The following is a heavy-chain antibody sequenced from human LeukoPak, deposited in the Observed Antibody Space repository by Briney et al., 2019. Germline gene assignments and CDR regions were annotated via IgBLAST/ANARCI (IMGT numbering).Heavy chain of an antibody. D-gene: IGHD3-22*01. J-gene: IGHJ3*02. V-gene: IGHV4-30-2*01. CDR3: ARTGSTYYYDTDAFDI. CDR2: IYHSGST. CDR1: GGSISSGGYS. Sequence: PSETLSLTCAVSGGSISSGGYSWSWIRQPPGKGLEWIGYIYHSGSTYYNPSLKSRVTISVGRSKNQFSLKLSSVTAADTAVYYCARTGSTYYYDTDAFDIWGQGTMVTVSS.